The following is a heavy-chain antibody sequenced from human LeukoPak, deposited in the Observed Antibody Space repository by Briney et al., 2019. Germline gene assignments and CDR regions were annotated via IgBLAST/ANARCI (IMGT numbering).Heavy chain of an antibody. CDR3: AGGAVAGNLFDY. V-gene: IGHV3-48*03. Sequence: GGSLRLSCAASGFTFSSYEMNWVRQAPGKGLEWVSYISSSGSTIYYADSVKGRFTISRDNAKNSLYLQLNSLRAEDTAVYYCAGGAVAGNLFDYWGQGTLVTVSS. J-gene: IGHJ4*02. CDR2: ISSSGSTI. CDR1: GFTFSSYE. D-gene: IGHD6-19*01.